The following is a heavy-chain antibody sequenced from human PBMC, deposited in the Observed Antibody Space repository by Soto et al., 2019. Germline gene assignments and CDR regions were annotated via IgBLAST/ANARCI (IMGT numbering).Heavy chain of an antibody. J-gene: IGHJ4*02. CDR1: GYSFTSYW. D-gene: IGHD6-19*01. V-gene: IGHV5-51*01. CDR3: ARPFDSSGWNDY. Sequence: GESLKISCKGSGYSFTSYWIGWVRQMPGKGLEWMGIIWPGDSDTRYSPSFQGQVTISADKSINTAYLQWNSLKASDTAMYYCARPFDSSGWNDYWGQGTPVTVSS. CDR2: IWPGDSDT.